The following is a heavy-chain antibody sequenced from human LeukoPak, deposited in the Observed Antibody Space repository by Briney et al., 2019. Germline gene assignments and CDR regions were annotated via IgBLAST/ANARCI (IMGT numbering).Heavy chain of an antibody. CDR3: AKVGMTTVTTRGAFDI. Sequence: GGSLRLSCAASGFTFSSYAMSWVRQAPGKGLEWVSAISGSGGSTYYADSVKGRFTISRDNSKNTLYLQMNSLRAEDTAVYYCAKVGMTTVTTRGAFDIWGQGTMVTVSS. CDR1: GFTFSSYA. J-gene: IGHJ3*02. CDR2: ISGSGGST. D-gene: IGHD4-17*01. V-gene: IGHV3-23*01.